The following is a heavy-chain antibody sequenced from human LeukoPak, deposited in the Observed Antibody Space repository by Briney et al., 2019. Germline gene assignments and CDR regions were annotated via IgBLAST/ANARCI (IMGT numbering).Heavy chain of an antibody. D-gene: IGHD2-15*01. CDR3: ARDNRYCNGGYCSNWFDP. V-gene: IGHV4-4*02. CDR2: IYHSGST. CDR1: GGSLTNDDW. Sequence: PSGTLSLTCAVSGGSLTNDDWWNWVRQPPGKGLEWIGEIYHSGSTNYNPSLKSRVTISLDKSKNQFSLRLNSVTAADTAVYYCARDNRYCNGGYCSNWFDPWGQGTLVTVSS. J-gene: IGHJ5*02.